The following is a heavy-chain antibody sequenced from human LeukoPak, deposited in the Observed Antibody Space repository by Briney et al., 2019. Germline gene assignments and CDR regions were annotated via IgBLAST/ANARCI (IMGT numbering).Heavy chain of an antibody. CDR1: GYSFTNFY. CDR2: MNPNSGNK. D-gene: IGHD6-19*01. V-gene: IGHV1-8*01. Sequence: ASVKVSCKASGYSFTNFYINWVRQATGQGLEWMGWMNPNSGNKGYAQKFQGRVSMTMNTSITTAYMELSSLRSEDTAVYYCARGPQWRGDYYYMDVWGRGTTVTVSS. CDR3: ARGPQWRGDYYYMDV. J-gene: IGHJ6*03.